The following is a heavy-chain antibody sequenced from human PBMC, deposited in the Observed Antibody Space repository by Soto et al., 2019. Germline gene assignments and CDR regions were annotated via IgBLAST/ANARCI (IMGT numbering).Heavy chain of an antibody. D-gene: IGHD6-6*01. CDR3: ARVSYSSSPRYYYYGMAV. CDR1: GGSISNYY. J-gene: IGHJ6*02. Sequence: SETLSLTCTVSGGSISNYYWNWIRQSPGKGLEWIGYIYSSGSTHYNPSLQNRVTISVDTSKNQFSLKLNSVTAADTAVYYCARVSYSSSPRYYYYGMAVWGQGTRVTVSS. CDR2: IYSSGST. V-gene: IGHV4-59*12.